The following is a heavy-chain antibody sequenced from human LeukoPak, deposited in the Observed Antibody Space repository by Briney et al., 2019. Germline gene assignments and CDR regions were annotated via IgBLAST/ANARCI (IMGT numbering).Heavy chain of an antibody. CDR1: GFTFSSYS. J-gene: IGHJ3*02. Sequence: GGSLRFSCAASGFTFSSYSMNWVRQAPGKGLEWVSSISSSSSYIYYADSVKGRFTISRDNAKNSLYLQVNSLRAEDTAVYYCARVRQQLAYDAFDIWGQGTMVTVSS. D-gene: IGHD6-13*01. CDR3: ARVRQQLAYDAFDI. V-gene: IGHV3-21*01. CDR2: ISSSSSYI.